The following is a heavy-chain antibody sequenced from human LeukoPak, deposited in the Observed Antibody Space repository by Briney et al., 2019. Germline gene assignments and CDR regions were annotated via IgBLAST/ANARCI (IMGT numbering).Heavy chain of an antibody. J-gene: IGHJ5*02. CDR3: ATDFTSKDTTGRFDP. CDR2: VDPEDGET. D-gene: IGHD2-15*01. Sequence: ASVKVSCKVSGYTFTDYYMHWVQQAPGKGFEWMGFVDPEDGETIYAEKFQGRVTITADTSTDTAYMELSSLRSEDTAVYYCATDFTSKDTTGRFDPWGQGTLVTVSS. CDR1: GYTFTDYY. V-gene: IGHV1-69-2*01.